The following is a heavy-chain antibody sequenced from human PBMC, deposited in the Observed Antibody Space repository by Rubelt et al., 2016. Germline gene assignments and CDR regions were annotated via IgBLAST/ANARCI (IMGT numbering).Heavy chain of an antibody. CDR3: ARDRGSSSWYGVDY. Sequence: QVQLQESGPGLVKPSETLSLTCTVSGGSISSYYWSWIRQPAGKGLEWIGRIYNSGSTNYNPSLKSRVTMSVDTSKNQLPLKLSSVTAADTAVYHCARDRGSSSWYGVDYWGQGTLVTVSS. CDR1: GGSISSYY. CDR2: IYNSGST. D-gene: IGHD6-13*01. V-gene: IGHV4-4*07. J-gene: IGHJ4*02.